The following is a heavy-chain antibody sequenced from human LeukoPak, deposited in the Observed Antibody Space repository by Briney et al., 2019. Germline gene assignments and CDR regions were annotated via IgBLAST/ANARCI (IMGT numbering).Heavy chain of an antibody. CDR2: IYYSGST. V-gene: IGHV4-61*01. J-gene: IGHJ4*02. Sequence: SETLSLTCTVSGGSINSHSYYWSWIRQPPGKGLEWIGYIYYSGSTNYNPSLKSRVTISVDTSKNQFSLKLSSVTAADTAVYYCARVPYYYDSSGYYYEGLYYFDYWGQGTLVTVSS. CDR1: GGSINSHSYY. D-gene: IGHD3-22*01. CDR3: ARVPYYYDSSGYYYEGLYYFDY.